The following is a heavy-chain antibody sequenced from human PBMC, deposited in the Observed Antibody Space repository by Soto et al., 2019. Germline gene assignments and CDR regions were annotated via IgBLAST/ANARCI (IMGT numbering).Heavy chain of an antibody. D-gene: IGHD3-10*01. V-gene: IGHV3-33*01. CDR1: GFTFSSYG. CDR2: IWYDGSNK. J-gene: IGHJ6*02. CDR3: ARSPRVPEKGVYGMDV. Sequence: GGSLRLSCAASGFTFSSYGMHWVRQAPGKGLEWVAVIWYDGSNKYYADSVKGRFTISRDNSKNTLYLQMNSLRAEDTAVYYCARSPRVPEKGVYGMDVWGQGPMVSVSS.